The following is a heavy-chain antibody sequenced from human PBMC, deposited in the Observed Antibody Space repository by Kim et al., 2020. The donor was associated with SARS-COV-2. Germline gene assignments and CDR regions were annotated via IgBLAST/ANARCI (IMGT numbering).Heavy chain of an antibody. J-gene: IGHJ3*02. D-gene: IGHD6-13*01. CDR2: IYYSGST. V-gene: IGHV4-59*01. Sequence: SETLSLTCTVSGGSISSYYWSWIRQPPGKGLEWIGYIYYSGSTNYNPSLKSRVTISVDTSKNQFSLKLSSVTAADTAVYYCARDPGASSSWLDAFDIWGQGTMVTVSS. CDR1: GGSISSYY. CDR3: ARDPGASSSWLDAFDI.